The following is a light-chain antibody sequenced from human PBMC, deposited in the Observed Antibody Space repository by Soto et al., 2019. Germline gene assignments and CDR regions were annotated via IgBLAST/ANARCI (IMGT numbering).Light chain of an antibody. CDR2: DTS. Sequence: DIQMTQSPSSLSASLGDGVTITCRASRDITNYLNWYQQKPGKAPKLLIYDTSNLATGVPSRFSGSGSGTDFTFTISSLQPEDIATYYCQQYDNLPLTFGGGTKVEIK. CDR1: RDITNY. J-gene: IGKJ4*01. CDR3: QQYDNLPLT. V-gene: IGKV1-33*01.